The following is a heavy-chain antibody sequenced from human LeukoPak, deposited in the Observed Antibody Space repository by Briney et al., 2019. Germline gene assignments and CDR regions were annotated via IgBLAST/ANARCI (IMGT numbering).Heavy chain of an antibody. CDR2: ISYDGSNK. CDR1: GFTFSSYA. D-gene: IGHD3-9*01. CDR3: ARVTPVGILTGYYDY. Sequence: GGSLRLSCAASGFTFSSYAMHWVRQAPGKGLERVAVISYDGSNKYYADSVKGRFTISRDNSKNTLYLQMNSLRAEDTAVYYCARVTPVGILTGYYDYWGQGTLVTVSS. V-gene: IGHV3-30*01. J-gene: IGHJ4*02.